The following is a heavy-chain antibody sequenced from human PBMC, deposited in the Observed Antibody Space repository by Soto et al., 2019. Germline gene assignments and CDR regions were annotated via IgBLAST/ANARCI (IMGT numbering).Heavy chain of an antibody. CDR2: IYHGGSV. D-gene: IGHD3-3*01. J-gene: IGHJ6*02. V-gene: IGHV4-38-2*01. CDR3: ARTFDYYGMDV. Sequence: PSETLSLTCAVSGYSMTSGYYCGWVRQPPGKGLEWLGSIYHGGSVYYNPSLKSRVTLSLDASKNHFSLHLTSVTAADTAVYYCARTFDYYGMDVWGQGTAVTVSS. CDR1: GYSMTSGYY.